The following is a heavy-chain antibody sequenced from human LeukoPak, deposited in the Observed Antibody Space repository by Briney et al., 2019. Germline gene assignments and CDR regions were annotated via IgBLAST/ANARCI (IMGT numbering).Heavy chain of an antibody. CDR1: GYSFTSYW. J-gene: IGHJ3*02. Sequence: GESLKISCKGSGYSFTSYWIGWVRQMPGKGLEWMGIIYPGDSDTRYSPSFQGQVTISADKSISTAYLQWSSLKASDTAMCYCARPGDYYDSSGYYYGAFDIWGQGTMVTVSS. D-gene: IGHD3-22*01. CDR2: IYPGDSDT. V-gene: IGHV5-51*01. CDR3: ARPGDYYDSSGYYYGAFDI.